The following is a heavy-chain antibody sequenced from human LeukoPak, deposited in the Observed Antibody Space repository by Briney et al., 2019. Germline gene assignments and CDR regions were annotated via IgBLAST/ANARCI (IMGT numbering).Heavy chain of an antibody. CDR3: AKCIGDLYEAFAY. CDR2: ISDGGGNT. J-gene: IGHJ4*02. D-gene: IGHD3-10*01. CDR1: RFTLSSYA. V-gene: IGHV3-23*01. Sequence: GGSLRVSRAASRFTLSSYAMSWVRQAPGKGLEWVSGISDGGGNTYYADSVKGRFTISRDNSKNTLYLQMNSLRPEGTAVYYCAKCIGDLYEAFAYWGQGTLVTVSS.